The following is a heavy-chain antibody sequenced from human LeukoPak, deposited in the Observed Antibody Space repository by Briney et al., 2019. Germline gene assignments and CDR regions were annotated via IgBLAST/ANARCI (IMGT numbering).Heavy chain of an antibody. CDR1: GFTFSSYA. Sequence: GGSLRLSCAASGFTFSSYAMSWVRQAPGKGLEWVSAISGSGGSTYYADSVKGRFTISRDNSKNTLYLQMNSLRAEDTAVYYCARLRFWAATFSNFDYWGQGTLVTVSS. D-gene: IGHD3-16*01. CDR2: ISGSGGST. J-gene: IGHJ4*02. V-gene: IGHV3-23*01. CDR3: ARLRFWAATFSNFDY.